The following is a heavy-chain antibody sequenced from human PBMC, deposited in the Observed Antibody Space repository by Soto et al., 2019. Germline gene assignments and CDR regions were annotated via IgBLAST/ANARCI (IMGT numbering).Heavy chain of an antibody. V-gene: IGHV4-4*07. CDR2: IYSSGST. J-gene: IGHJ5*02. Sequence: SETLSLTCTVSGGAINSYYWTWIRQPAGKGLEWIGRIYSSGSTKYNPSLQSRVTMSLDTSKNQFSLRLTSVTAADTAVYYCARGQRFSDWFDPWGQGTLGTV. CDR3: ARGQRFSDWFDP. D-gene: IGHD3-3*01. CDR1: GGAINSYY.